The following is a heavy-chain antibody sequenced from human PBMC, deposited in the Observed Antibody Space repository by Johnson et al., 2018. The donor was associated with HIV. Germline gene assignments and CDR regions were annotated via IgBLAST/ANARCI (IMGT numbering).Heavy chain of an antibody. CDR3: ARDLRYSGYEYAFDI. CDR1: GFTFTDAW. D-gene: IGHD5-12*01. V-gene: IGHV3-66*01. CDR2: IYNDGNT. J-gene: IGHJ3*02. Sequence: VQLVESGGGLVKPGGSLTLSCAASGFTFTDAWMSWVRQAPGKGLEWVSVIYNDGNTYYADSVKGRFTISRDNSKNTLYLQMNSLRADDTAVYYCARDLRYSGYEYAFDIWGQGTMVTVSS.